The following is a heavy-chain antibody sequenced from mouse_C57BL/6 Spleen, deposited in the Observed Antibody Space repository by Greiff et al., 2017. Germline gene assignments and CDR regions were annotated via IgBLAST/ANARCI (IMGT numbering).Heavy chain of an antibody. V-gene: IGHV5-17*01. J-gene: IGHJ2*01. Sequence: EVKLMESGGGLVKPGGSLKLSCAASGFTFSDYGMHWVRQAPEKGLEWVAYISSGSSTIYYADTVKGRFTISRDNAKNTLFLQMTSLRSEDTAMYYCARRELGREYFDYWGQGTTLTVSS. D-gene: IGHD4-1*01. CDR1: GFTFSDYG. CDR3: ARRELGREYFDY. CDR2: ISSGSSTI.